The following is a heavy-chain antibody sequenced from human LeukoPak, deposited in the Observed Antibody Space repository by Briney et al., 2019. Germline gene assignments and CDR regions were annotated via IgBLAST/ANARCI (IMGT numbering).Heavy chain of an antibody. CDR1: GGSISSGSYY. J-gene: IGHJ4*02. CDR2: IYYSGST. V-gene: IGHV4-61*01. Sequence: SETLSLTCTVSGGSISSGSYYWSWIRQPPGKGLEWIGYIYYSGSTNYNPSLKSRVTISVDTSKNQFSLKLSSVTAADTAVYYCARGAGYDSSGYYYFDYWGQGTLVTVSS. CDR3: ARGAGYDSSGYYYFDY. D-gene: IGHD3-22*01.